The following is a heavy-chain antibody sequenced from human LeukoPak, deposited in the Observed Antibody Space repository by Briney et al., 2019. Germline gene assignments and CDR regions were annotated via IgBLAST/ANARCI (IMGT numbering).Heavy chain of an antibody. D-gene: IGHD3-22*01. V-gene: IGHV3-53*01. Sequence: GGSLRLSCAASGFTVSSNYMTWVRKAPGKGLEWVSVIYSGGTTYYADSVKGRFTISRDNSKNTLYLQMNSLRAEDTAVYYCAGDGYDSNGYSGYWGQGTLVTVSS. CDR3: AGDGYDSNGYSGY. CDR1: GFTVSSNY. J-gene: IGHJ4*02. CDR2: IYSGGTT.